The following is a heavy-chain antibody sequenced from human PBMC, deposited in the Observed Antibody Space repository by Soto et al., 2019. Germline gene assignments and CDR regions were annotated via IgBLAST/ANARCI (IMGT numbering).Heavy chain of an antibody. CDR3: NGGIDFDS. CDR1: GFTFSEAW. Sequence: EVRLVEFGGGLERPGESLRLSCVASGFTFSEAWMMWVRQPPGKGLEWIGLVKIKADGETTHYAAAVKGRFTISRDDSKNTVYLQMNSLRAEDTAIYYCNGGIDFDSWGQGTLVTVSS. V-gene: IGHV3-15*06. D-gene: IGHD3-16*01. J-gene: IGHJ4*02. CDR2: VKIKADGETT.